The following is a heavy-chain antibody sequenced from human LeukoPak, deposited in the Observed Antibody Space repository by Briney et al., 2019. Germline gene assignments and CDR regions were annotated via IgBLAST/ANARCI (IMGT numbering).Heavy chain of an antibody. CDR3: ARDALGNYDTSGYLGY. Sequence: GGSLRLSCAVSGFTVSYNYMSWVRQAPGKGLEWVSVIYNGGSTYYADSVKGRFTISRDNSKNTLSLQMNSLRAEDTAVYYCARDALGNYDTSGYLGYWGQGTLVTVSS. CDR2: IYNGGST. D-gene: IGHD3-22*01. V-gene: IGHV3-53*01. CDR1: GFTVSYNY. J-gene: IGHJ4*02.